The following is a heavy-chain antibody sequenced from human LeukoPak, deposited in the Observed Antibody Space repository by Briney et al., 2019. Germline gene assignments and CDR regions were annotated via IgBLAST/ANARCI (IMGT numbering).Heavy chain of an antibody. V-gene: IGHV3-48*01. J-gene: IGHJ4*02. CDR2: ISSSSSTI. Sequence: GGSLRLSCAASGFTFSSYSMNWVRQAPGKWLEWVSYISSSSSTIYYADSVKGRFTISRDNAKNSLYLQMNSLRAEDTAVYYCARDQGLYYYDSSGYKYFDYWGQGTLVTVSS. CDR1: GFTFSSYS. D-gene: IGHD3-22*01. CDR3: ARDQGLYYYDSSGYKYFDY.